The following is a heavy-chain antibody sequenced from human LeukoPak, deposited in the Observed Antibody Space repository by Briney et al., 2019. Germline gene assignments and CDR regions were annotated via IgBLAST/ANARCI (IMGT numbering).Heavy chain of an antibody. J-gene: IGHJ3*02. Sequence: PSETLSLTCAVYGGSFSGYYWSWIRQPPGKGLEWIGEINHSGSTNYNPSLKSRVTISVDTSKNQFSLKLSSVTAADTAVYYCARARYDYVWGSYRYLAFDIWGQGTMVTVSS. CDR1: GGSFSGYY. V-gene: IGHV4-34*01. CDR3: ARARYDYVWGSYRYLAFDI. D-gene: IGHD3-16*02. CDR2: INHSGST.